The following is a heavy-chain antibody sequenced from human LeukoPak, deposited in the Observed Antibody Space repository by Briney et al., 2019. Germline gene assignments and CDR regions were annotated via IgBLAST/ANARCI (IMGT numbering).Heavy chain of an antibody. CDR3: ARGPAYDFWSGYSIHYYFDY. Sequence: GASVKVSCKASGYTFTSYGISWVRQAPGQGLEWMGWISAYNGNTNYAQKFQGRVTITTDESTSTAHMELSSLRSEDTAVYYCARGPAYDFWSGYSIHYYFDYWGQGTLVTVSS. J-gene: IGHJ4*02. CDR1: GYTFTSYG. D-gene: IGHD3-3*01. V-gene: IGHV1-18*01. CDR2: ISAYNGNT.